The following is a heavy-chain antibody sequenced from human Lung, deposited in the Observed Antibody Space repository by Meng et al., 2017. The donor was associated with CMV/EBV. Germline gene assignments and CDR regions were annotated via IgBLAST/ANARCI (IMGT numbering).Heavy chain of an antibody. J-gene: IGHJ6*02. CDR2: IFSNDEK. Sequence: SGPXLVXPTETLTLTCTVSGFSLSNARMGVSWIRQPPGKALEWLAHIFSNDEKSYSTSLKSRLTISKDTSKSQVVLTMTNMDPVDTATYYCARHLPTYYYDSSGYYYPYYYYGRDVWXQGTXVTVSS. CDR1: GFSLSNARMG. CDR3: ARHLPTYYYDSSGYYYPYYYYGRDV. V-gene: IGHV2-26*01. D-gene: IGHD3-22*01.